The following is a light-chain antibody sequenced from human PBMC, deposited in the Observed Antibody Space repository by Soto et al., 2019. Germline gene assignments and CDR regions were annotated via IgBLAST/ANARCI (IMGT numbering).Light chain of an antibody. CDR2: AAS. J-gene: IGKJ5*01. CDR1: QNINKY. V-gene: IGKV1-39*01. Sequence: DIQVTQSPSSLSASVVDRVTITCRASQNINKYLNWYQHKPGKATKLLIYAASTLQTRVSSRFSCSGSGTDFYLTISSLQPEDFATYYCQQTYSTLTFGQGTRLEIK. CDR3: QQTYSTLT.